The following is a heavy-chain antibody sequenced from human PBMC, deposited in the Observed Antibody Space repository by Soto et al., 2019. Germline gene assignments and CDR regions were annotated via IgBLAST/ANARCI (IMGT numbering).Heavy chain of an antibody. CDR1: GFTFSSYS. V-gene: IGHV3-48*01. J-gene: IGHJ6*03. Sequence: GGSLRLSCAASGFTFSSYSMNWVRQAPGKGLEWVSYISSSSSTIYYADSVKGRFTISRDNAKNSLYLQMNSLRAEDTAVYYCARSQHDFWSEDYYYMDVWGKGTTVTVSS. D-gene: IGHD3-3*01. CDR3: ARSQHDFWSEDYYYMDV. CDR2: ISSSSSTI.